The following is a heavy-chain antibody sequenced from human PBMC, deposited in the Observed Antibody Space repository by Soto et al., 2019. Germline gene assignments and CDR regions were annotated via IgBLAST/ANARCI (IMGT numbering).Heavy chain of an antibody. CDR3: ARGDVTVVASFEP. V-gene: IGHV1-2*02. J-gene: IGHJ5*02. D-gene: IGHD2-15*01. CDR1: GYTFTDYY. Sequence: ASVKVSCKASGYTFTDYYIHWVRQAPGQGLEWMGWINPNSGGTNYAQKFQGRVTMTRDTSISTAYMELSRLISDDTAVYSCARGDVTVVASFEPWGQGALVTVSS. CDR2: INPNSGGT.